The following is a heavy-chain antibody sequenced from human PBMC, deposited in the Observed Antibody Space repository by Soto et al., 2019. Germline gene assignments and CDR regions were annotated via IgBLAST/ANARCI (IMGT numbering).Heavy chain of an antibody. CDR3: VRDFDSGSSGPP. J-gene: IGHJ5*02. D-gene: IGHD6-19*01. V-gene: IGHV3-11*06. CDR1: GFTFSDYY. Sequence: GGSLRLSCAASGFTFSDYYMSWIRQAPGKGLEWVSYISSSSSYTNYADSVKGRFTISRDNAKNSLYLQMNSLRAEDTAVYHCVRDFDSGSSGPPWGQGTLVTVSS. CDR2: ISSSSSYT.